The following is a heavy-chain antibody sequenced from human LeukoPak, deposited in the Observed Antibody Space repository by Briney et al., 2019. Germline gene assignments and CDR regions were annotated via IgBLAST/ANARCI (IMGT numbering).Heavy chain of an antibody. CDR3: ARDYTYYYGSGSYGLY. Sequence: PSETLSLTCAVYGGSFSGYYWSWIRQPPGKGLEWIGEINHSGSTNHNPSLKSRVTISVDTSKNQFSLKLSSVTAADTAVYYCARDYTYYYGSGSYGLYWGQGTLVTVSS. J-gene: IGHJ4*02. CDR2: INHSGST. V-gene: IGHV4-34*01. CDR1: GGSFSGYY. D-gene: IGHD3-10*01.